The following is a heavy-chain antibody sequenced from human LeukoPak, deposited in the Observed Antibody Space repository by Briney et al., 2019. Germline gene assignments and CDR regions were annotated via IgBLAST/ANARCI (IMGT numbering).Heavy chain of an antibody. Sequence: GASVKVSCKASGYTFTSYYMHWVRQAPGQGLEWMGWINPNSGGTNYAQKFQGRVTMTRDTSISTAYMELSRLRSDDTAVYYCARAFCSGGSCYWLFDYWGQGTLVTVSS. CDR1: GYTFTSYY. J-gene: IGHJ4*02. CDR2: INPNSGGT. CDR3: ARAFCSGGSCYWLFDY. V-gene: IGHV1-2*02. D-gene: IGHD2-15*01.